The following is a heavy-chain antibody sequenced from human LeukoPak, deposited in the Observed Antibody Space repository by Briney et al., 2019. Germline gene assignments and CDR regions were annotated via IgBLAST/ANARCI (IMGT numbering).Heavy chain of an antibody. CDR1: GYTFTNYG. CDR3: ARGGQWLYSDY. Sequence: ASVEVSCRASGYTFTNYGVSWVRQAPGQGLEWMGWISGYNGNTDYAQKLQGRVTMTTDTSTSTAYMELRSLRSDDTAVYYCARGGQWLYSDYWGQGTLVTVSS. J-gene: IGHJ4*02. CDR2: ISGYNGNT. D-gene: IGHD3-22*01. V-gene: IGHV1-18*01.